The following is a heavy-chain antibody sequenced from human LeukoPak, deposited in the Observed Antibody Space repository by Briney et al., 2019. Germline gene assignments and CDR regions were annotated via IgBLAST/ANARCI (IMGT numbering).Heavy chain of an antibody. V-gene: IGHV3-9*01. Sequence: DRSLRLSCAASGFTFDDYAMHWVRQAPGKGLEWVSGISWNSGSIGYADSVKGRFTISRDNAKNSLYLQMNSLRAEDTALYYCAKSSTYLSAFDIWGQGTMVTVSS. D-gene: IGHD3-10*01. J-gene: IGHJ3*02. CDR2: ISWNSGSI. CDR1: GFTFDDYA. CDR3: AKSSTYLSAFDI.